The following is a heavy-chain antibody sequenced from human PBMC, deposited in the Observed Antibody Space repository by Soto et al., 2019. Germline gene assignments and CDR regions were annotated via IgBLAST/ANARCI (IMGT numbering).Heavy chain of an antibody. V-gene: IGHV3-7*01. CDR2: IKQDGSEK. CDR3: ARLMQVPRGAIDV. J-gene: IGHJ3*01. Sequence: GGSLRLSCAVSGFTFSSYWMYWVRQAPGKGLEWVAHIKQDGSEKYYVDSVKGRFTISRDNAKNSLYLQMNSLRAEDTAVYYCARLMQVPRGAIDVWGQGTMVTVSS. CDR1: GFTFSSYW. D-gene: IGHD3-10*01.